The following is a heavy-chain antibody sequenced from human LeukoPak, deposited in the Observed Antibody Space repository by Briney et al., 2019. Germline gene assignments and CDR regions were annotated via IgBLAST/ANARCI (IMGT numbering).Heavy chain of an antibody. V-gene: IGHV4-34*01. CDR2: INHSGGT. D-gene: IGHD3-22*01. CDR1: GGSFGAYY. CDR3: ARQQGYYYDSSGYHFDY. Sequence: SETLSLTCTVYGGSFGAYYWSWIRQPPGKGLEWIGQINHSGGTNYNPSLKSRVTISVDTSKNQFSLKLSSVTAADTAVYYCARQQGYYYDSSGYHFDYWGQGTLVTVSS. J-gene: IGHJ4*02.